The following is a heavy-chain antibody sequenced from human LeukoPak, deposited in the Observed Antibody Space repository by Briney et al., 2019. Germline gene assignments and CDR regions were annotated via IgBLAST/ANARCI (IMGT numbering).Heavy chain of an antibody. CDR1: GFTFSSYA. V-gene: IGHV3-23*01. Sequence: GGSLRLSCAASGFTFSSYAMSWVRQAPGKGLGWVSTISGAGDGTYYAESLKGRLTISRDNSKNTLYLEMNSLRAEDTAIYYCAEDLGTDSGGYGYFGYWGQGTLVTVSS. D-gene: IGHD3-22*01. CDR3: AEDLGTDSGGYGYFGY. J-gene: IGHJ4*02. CDR2: ISGAGDGT.